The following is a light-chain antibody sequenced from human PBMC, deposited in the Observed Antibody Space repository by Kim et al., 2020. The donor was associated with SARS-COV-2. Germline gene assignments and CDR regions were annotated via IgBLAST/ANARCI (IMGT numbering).Light chain of an antibody. Sequence: SVASGQTATITCSGDELGDKYVYWYQKKPGQSPVLVMYQNDKRPSGIPERFSGSNSGNTATLTISETPALDEADYYCQTWDSSTGVFGGGTQLTVL. CDR1: ELGDKY. V-gene: IGLV3-1*01. J-gene: IGLJ3*02. CDR3: QTWDSSTGV. CDR2: QND.